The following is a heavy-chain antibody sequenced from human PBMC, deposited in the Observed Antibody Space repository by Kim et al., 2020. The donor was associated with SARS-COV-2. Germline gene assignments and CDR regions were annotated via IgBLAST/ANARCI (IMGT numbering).Heavy chain of an antibody. D-gene: IGHD2-2*01. J-gene: IGHJ3*02. CDR2: IYPSGNT. Sequence: ETLSLTCTVSGGSISSFYWNWIRQPPGKGLEYIGYIYPSGNTNYNASLKSRVTMSVDTSKNQFSLTLSSVTAADTAVYYCARVTCSSTSCSKRGAFDIWGQGTMVTVSS. V-gene: IGHV4-59*13. CDR3: ARVTCSSTSCSKRGAFDI. CDR1: GGSISSFY.